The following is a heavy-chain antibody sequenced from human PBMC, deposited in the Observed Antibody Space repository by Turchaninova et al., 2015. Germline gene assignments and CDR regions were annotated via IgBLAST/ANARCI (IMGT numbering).Heavy chain of an antibody. J-gene: IGHJ4*02. Sequence: EVQLVESGGGLVQPGGSLRLSCAACGFTLSRYWMSWVRKAPGKGLEWVANIKQDGSEKYYVDSVKGRFTISRDNAKNSLYLQMNSLRAEDTAVYYCARDPKRDFDYWGQGTLVTVSS. CDR1: GFTLSRYW. CDR3: ARDPKRDFDY. CDR2: IKQDGSEK. V-gene: IGHV3-7*03.